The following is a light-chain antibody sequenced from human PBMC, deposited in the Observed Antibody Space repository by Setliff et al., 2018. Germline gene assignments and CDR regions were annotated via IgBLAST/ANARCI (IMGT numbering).Light chain of an antibody. CDR2: GNT. Sequence: QSVLTQPPSVSGAPGQRVTISCTGSSSNIGAGYDVHWYQQLPGTAPKLLIYGNTNRPSGVPDRFSGSKSGTSASLAISGLQAEDEADYYCNSYSRTKTVVFGSGTKVTV. J-gene: IGLJ1*01. CDR1: SSNIGAGYD. CDR3: NSYSRTKTVV. V-gene: IGLV1-40*01.